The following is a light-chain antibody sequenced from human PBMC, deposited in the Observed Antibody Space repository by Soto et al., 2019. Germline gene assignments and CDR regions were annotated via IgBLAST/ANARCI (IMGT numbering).Light chain of an antibody. V-gene: IGKV1-39*01. J-gene: IGKJ5*01. CDR1: QLISTS. CDR2: DAS. CDR3: QQSHSSPIT. Sequence: DIQMTQSPSSLSASLGERVAITCRASQLISTSLDWYQQKPGKAPKLLIYDASSLQSGVPSRFSASGSETDFTLTISSLEPEDFATYYCQQSHSSPITFGQGTRLEIK.